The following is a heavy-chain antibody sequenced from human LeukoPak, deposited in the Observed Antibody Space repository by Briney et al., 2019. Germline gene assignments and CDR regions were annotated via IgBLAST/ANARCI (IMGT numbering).Heavy chain of an antibody. CDR2: IVVGSGNK. CDR1: GFTFTSSA. Sequence: ASVKVSCKASGFTFTSSAMQWVRQARGQRLEWIGWIVVGSGNKNYAQKFQERVTITRDMSTSTAYMELSSLRSEDTAVYYCAATLRYFDWLFPGGPDRYYYGMDVWGQGTTVTVSS. J-gene: IGHJ6*02. V-gene: IGHV1-58*02. CDR3: AATLRYFDWLFPGGPDRYYYGMDV. D-gene: IGHD3-9*01.